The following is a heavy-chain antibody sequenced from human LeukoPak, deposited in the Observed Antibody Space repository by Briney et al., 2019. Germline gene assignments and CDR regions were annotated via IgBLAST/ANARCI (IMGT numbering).Heavy chain of an antibody. V-gene: IGHV1-18*01. CDR2: ISAYNGNT. CDR1: GYTFTSYG. D-gene: IGHD1-26*01. Sequence: GASVKVSCKASGYTFTSYGISWVRQAPGQGLEWMGWISAYNGNTNYAQKFQGRVTITADKSTSTAYMELSSLRSEDTAVYYCARLIVGATNSFYYYYGMDVWGQGTTVTVSS. J-gene: IGHJ6*02. CDR3: ARLIVGATNSFYYYYGMDV.